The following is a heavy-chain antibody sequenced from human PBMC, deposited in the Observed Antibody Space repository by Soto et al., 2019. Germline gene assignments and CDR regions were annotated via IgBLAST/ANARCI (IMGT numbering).Heavy chain of an antibody. D-gene: IGHD6-19*01. J-gene: IGHJ3*02. CDR2: IIPIFGTA. CDR3: ARDLSSGWYGLGAFDI. CDR1: GGTFSSYA. Sequence: SVKVSCKASGGTFSSYAISWVRRAPGQGLEWMGGIIPIFGTANYAQKFQGRVTITADESTSTAYMELSSLRSEDTAVYYCARDLSSGWYGLGAFDIWGQGTMVTVSS. V-gene: IGHV1-69*13.